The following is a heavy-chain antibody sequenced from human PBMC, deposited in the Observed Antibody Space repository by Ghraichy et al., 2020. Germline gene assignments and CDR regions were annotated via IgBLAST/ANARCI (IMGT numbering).Heavy chain of an antibody. CDR2: IHPGDSQT. J-gene: IGHJ4*02. V-gene: IGHV5-51*01. CDR3: ARRYFDSSAYYYGYFDY. Sequence: KVSCEGFGYNFDTYWIAWVRQMPGKGLEWMGMIHPGDSQTRYSPSFQGQVTISVDKSTRIAYLQWTSLKASDTAMFYCARRYFDSSAYYYGYFDYWGQGTTLTVSS. CDR1: GYNFDTYW. D-gene: IGHD3-22*01.